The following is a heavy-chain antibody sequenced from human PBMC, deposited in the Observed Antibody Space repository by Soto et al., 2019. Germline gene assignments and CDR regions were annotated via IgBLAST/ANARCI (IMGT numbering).Heavy chain of an antibody. Sequence: PSETLSLTCTVSGGSISSGGYYWSWIRQHPGKGLEWIGYIYYSGSTYYNPSLKSRVTISVDTSKNQFSLKLSSVTAADTAVYYCARVYNGNSNPNWFDPWGQGTLVTVSS. CDR2: IYYSGST. J-gene: IGHJ5*02. CDR1: GGSISSGGYY. V-gene: IGHV4-31*03. CDR3: ARVYNGNSNPNWFDP. D-gene: IGHD1-7*01.